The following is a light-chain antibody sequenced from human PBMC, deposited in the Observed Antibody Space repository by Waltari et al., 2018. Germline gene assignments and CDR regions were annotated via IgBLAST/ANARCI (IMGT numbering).Light chain of an antibody. Sequence: QSALXXTPSASGXPGQSVTFSXXGTSSDXGXXNHVSWYQPHPGAAPKLIISDVNKRTSGVPDRFSGSKSGNTAXLTVSGLQPEXEAVYYXXSYSFDNXWXXGGGTKVTVL. J-gene: IGLJ2*01. CDR3: XSYSFDNXWX. CDR1: SSDXGXXNH. V-gene: IGLV2-8*01. CDR2: DVN.